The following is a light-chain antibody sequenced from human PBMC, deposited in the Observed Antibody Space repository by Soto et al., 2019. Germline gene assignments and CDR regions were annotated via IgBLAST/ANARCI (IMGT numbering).Light chain of an antibody. CDR3: QQYNNWPLT. CDR2: FAS. Sequence: EIVMTQSPATLSASPGERATLSCRASQSMYNNLAWYQQKPGQAPRLLIYFASTRATGIPARFSGSGSGTEFTLTISSLQSEDFAVYYRQQYNNWPLTFGGGTKVEI. J-gene: IGKJ4*01. CDR1: QSMYNN. V-gene: IGKV3-15*01.